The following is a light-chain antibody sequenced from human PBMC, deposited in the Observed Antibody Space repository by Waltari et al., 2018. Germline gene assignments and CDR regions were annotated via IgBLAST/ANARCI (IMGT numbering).Light chain of an antibody. CDR3: QHNNTYPCT. CDR2: KAS. CDR1: QSISSW. V-gene: IGKV1-5*03. J-gene: IGKJ1*01. Sequence: IQMTQSPSTLSASVGDRVTITCRASQSISSWLAWYQQKPGKAPKLLIYKASSLESVVSSRFSGIGSGTEFTLTSSRLQPDNFATYYCQHNNTYPCTFGQGTKVEIK.